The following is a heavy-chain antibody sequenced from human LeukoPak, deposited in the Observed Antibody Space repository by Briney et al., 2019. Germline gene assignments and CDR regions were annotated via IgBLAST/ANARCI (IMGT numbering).Heavy chain of an antibody. CDR2: IIPILGIA. V-gene: IGHV1-69*02. CDR1: GGTFISYT. D-gene: IGHD3-10*01. CDR3: ASPMVRGVHYGMDV. J-gene: IGHJ6*02. Sequence: SVKVSCKASGGTFISYTISWVRQAPGQGLEWMGRIIPILGIANYAQKFQGRVTITADKSTSTAYMELSSLRSEDTAVYYCASPMVRGVHYGMDVWGQGTTVTVSS.